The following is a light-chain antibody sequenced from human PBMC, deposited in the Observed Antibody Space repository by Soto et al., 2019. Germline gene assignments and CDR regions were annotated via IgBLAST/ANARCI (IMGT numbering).Light chain of an antibody. CDR1: QDIRKD. V-gene: IGKV1-6*01. CDR3: LQDYNYPFT. CDR2: GAS. J-gene: IGKJ2*01. Sequence: AIQMTQSPSSLSASVGDRVTITCRASQDIRKDLPWYQQKPGKAPQNLIYGASTLQTGVASRFSGSGSATDFTLTISSLQPEDSAAYYCLQDYNYPFTFGQGTKVDIK.